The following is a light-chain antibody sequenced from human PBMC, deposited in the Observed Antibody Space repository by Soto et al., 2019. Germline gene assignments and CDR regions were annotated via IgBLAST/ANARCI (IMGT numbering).Light chain of an antibody. CDR3: HQHASWPLT. J-gene: IGKJ4*01. V-gene: IGKV3-11*01. CDR2: DVS. CDR1: QSVNNN. Sequence: EIALTQSPATLSLSPGEGATLSCRASQSVNNNLAWYQQIPGQAPRLLIYDVSSRATGVPARFRGSGSGTDFTLTISSLEAEDFAIYYCHQHASWPLTFGGGTKVESK.